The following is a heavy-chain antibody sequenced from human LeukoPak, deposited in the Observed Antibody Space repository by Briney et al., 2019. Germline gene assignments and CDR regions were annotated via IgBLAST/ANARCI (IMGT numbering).Heavy chain of an antibody. V-gene: IGHV1-46*01. J-gene: IGHJ4*02. CDR2: INPSGGST. D-gene: IGHD6-19*01. CDR1: GYTFTSCF. CDR3: ARGPYSGDWHFDF. Sequence: ASVKVSCKASGYTFTSCFIHWVRQAPGQGLEWMGVINPSGGSTSYAQKFQGSVTMTRDTSTSTVSMELSSLRFEDTAVYYCARGPYSGDWHFDFWGQGTLVTVSS.